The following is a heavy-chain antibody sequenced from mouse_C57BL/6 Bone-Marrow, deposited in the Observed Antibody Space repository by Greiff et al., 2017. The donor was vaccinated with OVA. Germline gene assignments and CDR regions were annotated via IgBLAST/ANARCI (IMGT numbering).Heavy chain of an antibody. CDR1: GFTFSSYA. J-gene: IGHJ4*01. Sequence: EVMLVESGEGLVKPGGSLKLSCAASGFTFSSYAMSWVRQTPEKRLEWVAYISSGGDYIYYADTVKGRFTISRDNARNTLYLQMSSLKSEDTAMYYCTRDGYYVNYYAMDYWGQGTSVTVSS. V-gene: IGHV5-9-1*02. CDR3: TRDGYYVNYYAMDY. CDR2: ISSGGDYI. D-gene: IGHD2-3*01.